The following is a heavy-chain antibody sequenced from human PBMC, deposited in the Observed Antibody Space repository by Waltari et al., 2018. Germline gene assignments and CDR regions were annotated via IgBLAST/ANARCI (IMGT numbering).Heavy chain of an antibody. Sequence: QVQLVQSGAEVKKPGASVKVSCKASGYTFTSYDINWVRQATGQGLEWMGWMNPNSGNTGYAQKFQGRVTITRNTSISTAYMELSSLRSEDTAVYYCASAVVVVAATSSAFDIWGQGTMVTVSS. V-gene: IGHV1-8*03. CDR2: MNPNSGNT. CDR3: ASAVVVVAATSSAFDI. D-gene: IGHD2-15*01. CDR1: GYTFTSYD. J-gene: IGHJ3*02.